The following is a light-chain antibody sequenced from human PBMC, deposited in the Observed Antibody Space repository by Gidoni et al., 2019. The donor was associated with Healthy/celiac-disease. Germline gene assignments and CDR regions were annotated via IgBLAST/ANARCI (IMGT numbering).Light chain of an antibody. J-gene: IGKJ5*01. Sequence: EIVLTQSPGTLSLSPGERATLSCRASQSVSSSYLAWYQQKPGQAPRLLIYGASSRATGIPDRFSGSGSGTHFTLTISILEPEYFAVYYCQQYGSSHLTFGQGTPLEIK. V-gene: IGKV3-20*01. CDR1: QSVSSSY. CDR2: GAS. CDR3: QQYGSSHLT.